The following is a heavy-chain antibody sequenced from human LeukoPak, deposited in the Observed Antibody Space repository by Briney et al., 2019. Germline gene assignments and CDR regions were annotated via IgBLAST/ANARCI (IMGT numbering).Heavy chain of an antibody. CDR2: ISTDSDYI. D-gene: IGHD6-13*01. J-gene: IGHJ4*02. Sequence: GGSLGLSCEVSGFSLSRYSMNWVRQAPGKGPEWVSAISTDSDYIYYGDSVKGRFTVSRDNAKNSLYLQMNSLRAEDTALYHCVRASYSTTWYLDSWGQGTPVTVSS. CDR1: GFSLSRYS. CDR3: VRASYSTTWYLDS. V-gene: IGHV3-21*06.